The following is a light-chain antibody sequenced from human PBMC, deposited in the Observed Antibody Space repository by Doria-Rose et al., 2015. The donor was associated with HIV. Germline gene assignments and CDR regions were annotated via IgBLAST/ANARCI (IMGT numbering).Light chain of an antibody. V-gene: IGKV1-39*01. CDR1: QTVSTY. CDR2: AAS. Sequence: ITCRASQTVSTYLNWFQQEPGKAPKLLIYAASRLQSGVPSRFSGSGSETDFTLTISGLQPGDFATYYCQQTYSSPPWTFGQGTKVEMK. CDR3: QQTYSSPPWT. J-gene: IGKJ1*01.